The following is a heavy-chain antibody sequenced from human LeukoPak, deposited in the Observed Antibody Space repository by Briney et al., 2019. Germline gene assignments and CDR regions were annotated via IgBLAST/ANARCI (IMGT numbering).Heavy chain of an antibody. V-gene: IGHV4-59*01. CDR1: GGSIYTYY. Sequence: PSETLSLTLSVTGGSIYTYYWSWIRQSPGQGLEWIGYIYHSGSTNYNPSLKSRVTISVDTSKNQFSLKLSSVTAADTAVYYCAGVNSAVAAALDCWGQGTLVTVSS. D-gene: IGHD6-13*01. J-gene: IGHJ4*02. CDR2: IYHSGST. CDR3: AGVNSAVAAALDC.